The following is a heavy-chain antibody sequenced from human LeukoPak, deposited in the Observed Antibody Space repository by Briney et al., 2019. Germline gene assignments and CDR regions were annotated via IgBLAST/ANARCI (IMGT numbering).Heavy chain of an antibody. CDR1: GGSNSINSYY. Sequence: PSETLSLTCTVSGGSNSINSYYWGWIRQPPGKGLEWIANIYYTGTTYYSPSLKSRVTISVDTSKNQFSLKLSSVTAADTAVYYCARLAAAGDYDYWGQGTLVTVSS. CDR2: IYYTGTT. J-gene: IGHJ4*02. V-gene: IGHV4-39*01. CDR3: ARLAAAGDYDY. D-gene: IGHD6-13*01.